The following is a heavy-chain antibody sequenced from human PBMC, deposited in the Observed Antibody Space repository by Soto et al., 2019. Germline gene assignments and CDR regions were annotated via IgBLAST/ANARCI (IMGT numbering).Heavy chain of an antibody. CDR2: IYYSGST. Sequence: QVQLQESGPGLVKPSQTLSLTCTVSGGSISSGGYYWSWIRQHPGKGLEWIGYIYYSGSTYYNPSLKSRVTISVDTSKNQFSLKLSSVTAADTAVYYCARDKGDYLDYYYGMDVWGQGTTVTVSS. J-gene: IGHJ6*02. CDR1: GGSISSGGYY. CDR3: ARDKGDYLDYYYGMDV. D-gene: IGHD4-17*01. V-gene: IGHV4-31*03.